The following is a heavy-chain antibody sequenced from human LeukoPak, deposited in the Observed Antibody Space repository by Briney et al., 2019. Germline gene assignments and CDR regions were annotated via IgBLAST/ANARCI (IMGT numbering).Heavy chain of an antibody. V-gene: IGHV3-23*01. CDR2: ISGSGGST. CDR3: AKHLWLPSQNY. Sequence: GGSLRLSCAASGFTFSSYWMSWVRQAPGRGLEWVSTISGSGGSTYYADSVKGRFTISRDNSKNTLYLQMNSLRPEDTAVYYCAKHLWLPSQNYWGQGTLVTVSS. CDR1: GFTFSSYW. J-gene: IGHJ4*01. D-gene: IGHD3-3*02.